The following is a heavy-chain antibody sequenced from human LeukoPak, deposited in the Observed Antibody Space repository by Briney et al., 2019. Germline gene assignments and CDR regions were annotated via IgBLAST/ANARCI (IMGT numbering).Heavy chain of an antibody. V-gene: IGHV3-48*03. J-gene: IGHJ6*04. CDR3: AELGITMIGGV. D-gene: IGHD3-10*02. Sequence: GSLRLSCAASGFTFSSYEMNWGRQATGKGLEWVSYISSSGSTIYYADSVKGRFTISRDNAKNSLYLQMNSLRAEDTAVYYCAELGITMIGGVWGKGTTVTISS. CDR1: GFTFSSYE. CDR2: ISSSGSTI.